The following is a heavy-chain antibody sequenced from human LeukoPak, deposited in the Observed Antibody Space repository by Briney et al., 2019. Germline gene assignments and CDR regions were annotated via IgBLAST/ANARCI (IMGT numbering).Heavy chain of an antibody. J-gene: IGHJ3*02. CDR2: IYYSGST. CDR3: ARQFSGWYEAFDI. Sequence: SETLSLTCAVYGGSFSGYYWSWIRQPPGKGLEWIGYIYYSGSTNYNPSLKSRVTISVDTSKNQFSLKLSSVTAADTAVYYCARQFSGWYEAFDIWGQGTMVTVSS. CDR1: GGSFSGYY. V-gene: IGHV4-59*08. D-gene: IGHD6-19*01.